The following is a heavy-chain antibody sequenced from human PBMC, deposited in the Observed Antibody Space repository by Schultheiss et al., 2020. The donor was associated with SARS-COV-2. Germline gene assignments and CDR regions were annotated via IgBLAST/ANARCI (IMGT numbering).Heavy chain of an antibody. Sequence: SETLSLTCAVSGGSISSGGYSWSWIRQPPGKGLEWIGEINHSGSTNYNPSLKSRVTISVDTSKNQFSLKLSSVTAADTAVYYCARGRTLRFSEAWFDPWGQGTLVTVSS. CDR1: GGSISSGGYS. CDR3: ARGRTLRFSEAWFDP. V-gene: IGHV4-30-2*01. CDR2: INHSGST. D-gene: IGHD3-3*01. J-gene: IGHJ5*02.